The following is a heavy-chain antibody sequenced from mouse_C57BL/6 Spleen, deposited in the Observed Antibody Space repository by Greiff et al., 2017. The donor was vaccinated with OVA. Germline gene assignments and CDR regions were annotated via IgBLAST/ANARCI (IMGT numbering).Heavy chain of an antibody. V-gene: IGHV5-6*01. Sequence: EVQLQQSGGDLVKPGGSLKLSCAASGFTFSSYGMSWVRQTPDKRLEWVATISSGGSYTYYPDSVKGRFTISRDNAKNTLYLQMSSLKSEDTAMYYCARRGNGNYVDYWGQGTTLTVSS. CDR3: ARRGNGNYVDY. D-gene: IGHD2-1*01. CDR2: ISSGGSYT. J-gene: IGHJ2*01. CDR1: GFTFSSYG.